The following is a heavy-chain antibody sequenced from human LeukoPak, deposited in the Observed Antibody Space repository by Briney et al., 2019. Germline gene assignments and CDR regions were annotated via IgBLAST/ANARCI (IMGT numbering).Heavy chain of an antibody. CDR2: IYYSGST. D-gene: IGHD6-13*01. Sequence: SQTLSLTCTVSGGSISSGSYYWSWIRQPPGKGLEWIGYIYYSGSTYYNPSLKSRVTISVDTSKNQFSLKLSSVTAADTAVYYCARVYSSSWYVDYWGQGTLVTVSS. V-gene: IGHV4-30-4*08. CDR3: ARVYSSSWYVDY. J-gene: IGHJ4*02. CDR1: GGSISSGSYY.